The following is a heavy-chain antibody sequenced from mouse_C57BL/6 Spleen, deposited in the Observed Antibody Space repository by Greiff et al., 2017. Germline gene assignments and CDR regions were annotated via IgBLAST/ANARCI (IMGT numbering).Heavy chain of an antibody. D-gene: IGHD2-2*01. CDR3: ARDGYDGGYYAMDY. CDR1: GYAFSSSW. V-gene: IGHV1-82*01. J-gene: IGHJ4*01. CDR2: IYPGDGDT. Sequence: QVQLQQSGPELVKPGASVKISCKASGYAFSSSWMNWVKQRPGKGLEWIGRIYPGDGDTNYNGKFKGKATLTADKSSSTAYMQLSSLTSEDSAVYFCARDGYDGGYYAMDYWGQGTSVTVSS.